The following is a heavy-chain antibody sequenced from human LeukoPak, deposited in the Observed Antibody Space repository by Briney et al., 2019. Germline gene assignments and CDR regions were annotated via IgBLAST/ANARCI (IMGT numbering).Heavy chain of an antibody. CDR1: GGSISSYY. CDR3: ARGLSLSGYLDAFDI. CDR2: IYYSGST. D-gene: IGHD3-22*01. J-gene: IGHJ3*02. Sequence: PSETLSLTCTVSGGSISSYYWSWIRQPPGKGLEWIGYIYYSGSTDYNPSLKSRVTISVDTSKNQFFLKLSSVTAADTAVYFCARGLSLSGYLDAFDIWGQGTMVTVSS. V-gene: IGHV4-59*01.